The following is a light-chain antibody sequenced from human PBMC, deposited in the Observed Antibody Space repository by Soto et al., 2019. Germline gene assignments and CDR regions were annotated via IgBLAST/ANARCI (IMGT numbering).Light chain of an antibody. Sequence: QSVLTQPPSASGTPGQRFTISCSGSSSNIGSNYVYWYQQLPGTAPKLLIYSNNQRPSVVPDRFSGSKSGTSASLAISGLQAEDEADYYCSSYTDSSNYVFGTGTKLTVL. J-gene: IGLJ1*01. CDR3: SSYTDSSNYV. V-gene: IGLV1-47*02. CDR2: SNN. CDR1: SSNIGSNY.